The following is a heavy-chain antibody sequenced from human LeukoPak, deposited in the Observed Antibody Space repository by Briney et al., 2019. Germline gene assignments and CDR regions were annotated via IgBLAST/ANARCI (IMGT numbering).Heavy chain of an antibody. J-gene: IGHJ5*02. CDR1: GYTFTSYD. CDR3: ARGRYYDSSGYYYNSVWFDP. Sequence: ASVKVSCKASGYTFTSYDINCVRQATGQGLEWMGWMNPNSGNTGYAQKFQGRVTMTRNTSISTAYMELSSLRSEDTAVYYCARGRYYDSSGYYYNSVWFDPWGQGTLVTVSS. CDR2: MNPNSGNT. D-gene: IGHD3-22*01. V-gene: IGHV1-8*01.